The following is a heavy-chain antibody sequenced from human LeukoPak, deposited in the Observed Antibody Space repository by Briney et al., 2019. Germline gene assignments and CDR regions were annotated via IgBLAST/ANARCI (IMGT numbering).Heavy chain of an antibody. CDR2: INHSGST. V-gene: IGHV4-34*01. J-gene: IGHJ4*02. CDR1: GGSFSGYY. D-gene: IGHD6-19*01. Sequence: SETLSLTCAVYGGSFSGYYWSWIRQPPGKGLEWIGEINHSGSTNYNPTPKSRVTISVDTSKNQFSLKLSSVTAADTAVYYCARCLYSSCWIRDWGQGTLVTVSS. CDR3: ARCLYSSCWIRD.